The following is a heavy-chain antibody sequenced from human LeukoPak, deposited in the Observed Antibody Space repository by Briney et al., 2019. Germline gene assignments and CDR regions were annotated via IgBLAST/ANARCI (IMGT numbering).Heavy chain of an antibody. D-gene: IGHD6-19*01. J-gene: IGHJ6*02. V-gene: IGHV5-51*01. CDR3: ASHTGIAVAGKYYYYGMDV. Sequence: GESLKISCKGSGYSFTSYWIGWVRQMPGKGLEWMGIIYPGDSDTRYSPSFQGQVTISADKSISTAYLQWSSLKASDTAMYYCASHTGIAVAGKYYYYGMDVWGQGTTVTV. CDR1: GYSFTSYW. CDR2: IYPGDSDT.